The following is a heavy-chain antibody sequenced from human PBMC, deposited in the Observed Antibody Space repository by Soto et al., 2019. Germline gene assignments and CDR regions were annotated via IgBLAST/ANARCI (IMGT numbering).Heavy chain of an antibody. V-gene: IGHV4-39*01. CDR1: GGSISSSSYY. CDR2: IYYSGST. CDR3: AGLHQVGATVGYYYYYYGMDV. Sequence: SETLSLTCTVSGGSISSSSYYWGWIRQPPGKGLEWIGSIYYSGSTYYNPSLKSRVTISVDTSKNQFSLKLSSVTAADTAVYSCAGLHQVGATVGYYYYYYGMDVWGQGTTVT. J-gene: IGHJ6*02. D-gene: IGHD1-26*01.